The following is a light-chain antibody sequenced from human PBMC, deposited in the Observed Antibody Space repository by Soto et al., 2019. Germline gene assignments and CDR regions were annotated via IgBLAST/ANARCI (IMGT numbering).Light chain of an antibody. CDR1: ISNIGRNA. CDR3: AAWGDTLNSVL. CDR2: SDN. J-gene: IGLJ2*01. V-gene: IGLV1-44*01. Sequence: QSVLTQPPSASETPGQRVTVSCSGGISNIGRNAVNWYQQFPGTAPKLLIYSDNQRWSGVPDRFSASKSGTSASLAISGLQSDDEAEYYCAAWGDTLNSVLFGGGTKVTVL.